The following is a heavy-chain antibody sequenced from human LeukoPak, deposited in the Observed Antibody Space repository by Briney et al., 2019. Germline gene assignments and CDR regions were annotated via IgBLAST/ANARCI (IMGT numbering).Heavy chain of an antibody. CDR2: ISGNGGGT. D-gene: IGHD6-13*01. J-gene: IGHJ4*02. Sequence: GGSLRLSCAASGFTFSSYAMSWARQAPGMGLEWVSGISGNGGGTYYADSVKGRFTISRDNSKNTLYLQMNSLRAEDTAVYYCAKSFGYSRSWFDYWGQGTPVTVSS. CDR1: GFTFSSYA. V-gene: IGHV3-23*01. CDR3: AKSFGYSRSWFDY.